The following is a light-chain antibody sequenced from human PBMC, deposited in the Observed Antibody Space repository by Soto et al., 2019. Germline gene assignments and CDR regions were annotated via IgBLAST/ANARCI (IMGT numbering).Light chain of an antibody. J-gene: IGLJ1*01. Sequence: QSALTQPASVSGSPGQSITISCTGTSSDVGGYDYVSWYQQHPGKAPKLMIYQVNRRPSGVSHRFSGSKSGNTASLTISEVQAEDEADYYCGSYTRSTLCVFGTGTKVTVL. CDR3: GSYTRSTLCV. CDR1: SSDVGGYDY. V-gene: IGLV2-14*01. CDR2: QVN.